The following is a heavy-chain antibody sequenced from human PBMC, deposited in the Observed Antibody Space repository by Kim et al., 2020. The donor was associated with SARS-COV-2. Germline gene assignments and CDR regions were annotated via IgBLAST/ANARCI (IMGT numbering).Heavy chain of an antibody. CDR1: GFTFSDYY. J-gene: IGHJ4*02. CDR3: ARGIAARPAAGY. Sequence: GGSLRLSCAASGFTFSDYYMHWIRQAPGKGLEWVSYIGTSDSTIYYADSVKGRFTISRDNAKNSLYLRMNSLRAEDTAVYYCARGIAARPAAGYWGQGTL. D-gene: IGHD6-6*01. CDR2: IGTSDSTI. V-gene: IGHV3-11*01.